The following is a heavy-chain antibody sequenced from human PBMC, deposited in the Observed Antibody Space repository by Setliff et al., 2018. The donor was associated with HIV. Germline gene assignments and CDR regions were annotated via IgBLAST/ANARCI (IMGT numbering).Heavy chain of an antibody. Sequence: PSETLSLTCTVSGGSISSYYWSWIRQPPGKGLEWIGYIYYSGSTSYNPSLKSRVTISVDTSKNQFSLKVSSVTAADTAVYYCARGWEWGAPLDYWGQGTLVTVSS. CDR3: ARGWEWGAPLDY. J-gene: IGHJ4*02. V-gene: IGHV4-59*01. CDR1: GGSISSYY. D-gene: IGHD1-26*01. CDR2: IYYSGST.